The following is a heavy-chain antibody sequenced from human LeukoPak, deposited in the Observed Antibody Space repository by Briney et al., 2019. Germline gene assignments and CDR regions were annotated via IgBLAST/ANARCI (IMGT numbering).Heavy chain of an antibody. V-gene: IGHV3-21*01. CDR3: ARELRGSSWQNYYYYYGMDV. J-gene: IGHJ6*02. D-gene: IGHD6-13*01. CDR1: GFTFSSYG. Sequence: GSLRLSCAASGFTFSSYGMHWVRQAPGKGLEWVSSISSSSSYIYYADSVKGRFTISRDNAKNSLYLQMNSLRAEDTAVYYCARELRGSSWQNYYYYYGMDVWGQGTTVTVSS. CDR2: ISSSSSYI.